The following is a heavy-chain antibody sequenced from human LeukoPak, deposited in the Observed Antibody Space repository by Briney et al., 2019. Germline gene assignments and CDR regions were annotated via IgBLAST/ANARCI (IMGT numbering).Heavy chain of an antibody. J-gene: IGHJ3*02. Sequence: ASVKVSCKVSGYTLTELSMHWVRQAPGKGLEWMGGFDPEDGETIYAQKFQGRVTMTEDTSTDTAYMELSSLRSEDTAVYYCATDQGELPYDAFDIWGQGTMVTVSS. V-gene: IGHV1-24*01. CDR2: FDPEDGET. CDR1: GYTLTELS. CDR3: ATDQGELPYDAFDI. D-gene: IGHD1-26*01.